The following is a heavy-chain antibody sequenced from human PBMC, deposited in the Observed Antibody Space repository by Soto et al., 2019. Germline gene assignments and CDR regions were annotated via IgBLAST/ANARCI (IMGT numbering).Heavy chain of an antibody. V-gene: IGHV4-31*03. J-gene: IGHJ4*02. CDR3: GEYKRRALTDY. CDR1: GGSISSGGYY. D-gene: IGHD1-1*01. Sequence: TLSLTCTVSGGSISSGGYYWSWIRQHPGKGLEWIGYLYYCGSTYYNPSLKSRVTISVDTSKNQFSLKLSPVTAADTAFYYCGEYKRRALTDYWGQGTLVTVSS. CDR2: LYYCGST.